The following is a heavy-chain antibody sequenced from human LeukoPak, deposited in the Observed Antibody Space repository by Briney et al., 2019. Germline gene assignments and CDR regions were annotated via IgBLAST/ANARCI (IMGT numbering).Heavy chain of an antibody. Sequence: GGSLRLSCAASGFTFDDYGMSGVGQAPGKGLEGVSGINWNGGSTVYADSVKGRFTISRDNAKNSLYLQMNSLRAEDTAFYYCARGNVFWSGYYTERGFYYYMDVWGKGTTVTVSS. CDR1: GFTFDDYG. V-gene: IGHV3-20*04. CDR2: INWNGGST. D-gene: IGHD3-3*01. J-gene: IGHJ6*03. CDR3: ARGNVFWSGYYTERGFYYYMDV.